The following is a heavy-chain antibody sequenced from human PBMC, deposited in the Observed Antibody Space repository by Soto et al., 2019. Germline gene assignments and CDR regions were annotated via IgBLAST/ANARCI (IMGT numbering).Heavy chain of an antibody. CDR1: GFTFSSYS. CDR3: ARAYEGDYFDY. Sequence: HPGGSLRLSCAASGFTFSSYSMNWVRQAPGKGLEWVAFISYNGSNKYYADSVKGRFTISRDNSKNTLYLQMNSLRAEDTAVYYCARAYEGDYFDYWGQGTLVTVSS. V-gene: IGHV3-30*03. CDR2: ISYNGSNK. D-gene: IGHD3-16*01. J-gene: IGHJ4*02.